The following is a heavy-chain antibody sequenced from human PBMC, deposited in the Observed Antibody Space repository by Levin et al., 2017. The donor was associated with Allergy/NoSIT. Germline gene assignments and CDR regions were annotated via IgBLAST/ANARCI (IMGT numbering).Heavy chain of an antibody. CDR2: ISWNSGSI. D-gene: IGHD6-6*01. Sequence: GGSLRLSCAASGFTFDDYAMHWVRQAPGKGLEWVSGISWNSGSIGYADSVKGRFTISRDNAKNSLYLQMNSLRAEDTALYYCAKSLIDSSSGVFSFDYWGQGTLVTVSS. V-gene: IGHV3-9*01. J-gene: IGHJ4*02. CDR3: AKSLIDSSSGVFSFDY. CDR1: GFTFDDYA.